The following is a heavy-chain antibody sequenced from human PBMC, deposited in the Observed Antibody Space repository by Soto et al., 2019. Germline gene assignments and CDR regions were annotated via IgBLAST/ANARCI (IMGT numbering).Heavy chain of an antibody. CDR1: GGSISRYY. CDR2: IYYSGST. CDR3: AREYYVWGSYRSYNYYGMDV. D-gene: IGHD3-16*02. V-gene: IGHV4-59*01. J-gene: IGHJ6*02. Sequence: PSETLSLTCTVSGGSISRYYWSWIRQPPGKGLEWIGYIYYSGSTNYNPSLKSRVTISVDTSKNQFSLKLSSVTAADTAVYYCAREYYVWGSYRSYNYYGMDVWGQGTTVTVSS.